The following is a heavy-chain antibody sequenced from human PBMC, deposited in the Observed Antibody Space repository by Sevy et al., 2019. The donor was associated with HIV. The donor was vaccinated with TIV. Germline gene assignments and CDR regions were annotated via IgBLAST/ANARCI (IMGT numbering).Heavy chain of an antibody. CDR1: GDSVSSNSAA. CDR2: TYYRSKWYN. CDR3: ARVTQWPLERSGRYFDY. D-gene: IGHD6-19*01. J-gene: IGHJ4*02. Sequence: QSQTLSLTCAISGDSVSSNSAAWNWIRQSPSRGLEWLGRTYYRSKWYNDYAVSVKSRITINPDTSKNQFSLQLNSVTPEDTAVYYCARVTQWPLERSGRYFDYWGQGTLVTVSS. V-gene: IGHV6-1*01.